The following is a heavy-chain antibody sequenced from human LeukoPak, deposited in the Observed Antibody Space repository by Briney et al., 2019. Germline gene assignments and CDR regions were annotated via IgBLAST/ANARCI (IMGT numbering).Heavy chain of an antibody. V-gene: IGHV1-69*05. CDR2: IIPIFGTA. CDR3: SSYRGYLAFGYYYMDV. D-gene: IGHD6-25*01. CDR1: GGTFSSYA. J-gene: IGHJ6*03. Sequence: SVKVSCKASGGTFSSYAISWVRQAPGQGLEWMGGIIPIFGTANYAQKFQGRVTITTHESTSTAYMELSSLRSEDTAVYYCSSYRGYLAFGYYYMDVWGKGTTVTVSS.